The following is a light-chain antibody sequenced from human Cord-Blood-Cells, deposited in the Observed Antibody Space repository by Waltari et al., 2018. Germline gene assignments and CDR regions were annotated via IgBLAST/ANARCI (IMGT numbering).Light chain of an antibody. J-gene: IGKJ2*03. CDR2: DAS. CDR1: KDISNY. Sequence: DIQMTQSPSSLSASVGDRVTITCQARKDISNYLNWYQQKPGEAPKLLIYDASNLETGVPSRFSGSGSGTDFTFTISSLQPEDIATYYCQQYDNLPYSFGQGTKLEIK. CDR3: QQYDNLPYS. V-gene: IGKV1-33*01.